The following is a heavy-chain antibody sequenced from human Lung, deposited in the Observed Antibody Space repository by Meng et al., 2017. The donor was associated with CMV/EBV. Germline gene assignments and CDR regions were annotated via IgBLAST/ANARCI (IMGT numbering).Heavy chain of an antibody. CDR2: IYYSGST. D-gene: IGHD2/OR15-2a*01. CDR1: GGSISSSSYY. J-gene: IGHJ6*02. CDR3: ARGVIASNYYYYGMDV. V-gene: IGHV4-39*07. Sequence: SETLSLXCTVSGGSISSSSYYWGWIRQPPGKGLEWSGSIYYSGSTYYNPSLKSRVTISVDTSKNQFSLKLSSVTAADTAVYYCARGVIASNYYYYGMDVXGQGXTVTVSS.